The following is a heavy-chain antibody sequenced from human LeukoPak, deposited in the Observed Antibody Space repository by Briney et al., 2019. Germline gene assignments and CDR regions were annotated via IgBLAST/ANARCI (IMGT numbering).Heavy chain of an antibody. J-gene: IGHJ6*02. D-gene: IGHD6-19*01. V-gene: IGHV3-33*01. Sequence: GGSLRLSCAASGFTFSSYGMHWVRQAPGKGLEWVAVIWYDGSNKYYADSVKGRFTISRDNSKNTLYLQMNSLRAEDTAVYYCARDLGIAVASMDVWGQGTTVTVSS. CDR3: ARDLGIAVASMDV. CDR1: GFTFSSYG. CDR2: IWYDGSNK.